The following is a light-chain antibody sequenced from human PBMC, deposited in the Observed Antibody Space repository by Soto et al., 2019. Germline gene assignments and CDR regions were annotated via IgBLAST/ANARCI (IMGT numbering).Light chain of an antibody. CDR2: GAS. J-gene: IGKJ2*01. CDR1: QSVSSN. CDR3: QQYHYWPYT. V-gene: IGKV3-15*01. Sequence: ETVMTQSPATLSVSPGERATVSCRASQSVSSNLAWYQQRPGQAPRLLIYGASTRATGIPARISGSGSETEFTLTISSLQSEDFAVYYCQQYHYWPYTFGQGTKLEIK.